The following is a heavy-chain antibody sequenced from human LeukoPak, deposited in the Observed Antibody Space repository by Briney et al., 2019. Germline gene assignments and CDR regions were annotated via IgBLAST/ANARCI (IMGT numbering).Heavy chain of an antibody. J-gene: IGHJ4*02. Sequence: GGSLRLSCAASGFTFSSYSMNWVRQAPGKGLEWVSSISSSSSYIYYADSVKGRFTISRDNSKNTLYLQMSSLRAEDTAVYYCVKDPFPYYDILTGSPYGDYWGQGTLVTVSS. CDR2: ISSSSSYI. D-gene: IGHD3-9*01. CDR3: VKDPFPYYDILTGSPYGDY. CDR1: GFTFSSYS. V-gene: IGHV3-21*01.